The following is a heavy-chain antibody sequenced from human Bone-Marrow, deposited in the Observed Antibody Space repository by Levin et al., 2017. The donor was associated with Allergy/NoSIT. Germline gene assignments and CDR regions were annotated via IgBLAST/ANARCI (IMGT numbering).Heavy chain of an antibody. J-gene: IGHJ3*01. D-gene: IGHD4-17*01. CDR2: IWFDGSEK. V-gene: IGHV3-33*01. CDR1: GFSFSIFA. Sequence: PAASVKVSCAASGFSFSIFAMHWVRQAPGKGLEWVAVIWFDGSEKYYADSMKGRITISRDNSKNTLYLQMKSLRVEDTAVYYCVRGEGDYVGDTFSLWGQGTMVTVSS. CDR3: VRGEGDYVGDTFSL.